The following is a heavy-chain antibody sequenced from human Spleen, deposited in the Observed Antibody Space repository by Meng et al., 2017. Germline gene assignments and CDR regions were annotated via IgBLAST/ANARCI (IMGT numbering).Heavy chain of an antibody. CDR2: MYYSENA. V-gene: IGHV4-59*01. J-gene: IGHJ5*02. D-gene: IGHD2-8*01. CDR1: GGSISSYH. CDR3: ARVTNGVVSFDP. Sequence: SETLSLTCTVSGGSISSYHWSWIRQSPGKGLEWIGYMYYSENANYNPSLKSRVTISMDTSKNQFSLKLNSVTAADTAVYYCARVTNGVVSFDPWGQGTLVTVSS.